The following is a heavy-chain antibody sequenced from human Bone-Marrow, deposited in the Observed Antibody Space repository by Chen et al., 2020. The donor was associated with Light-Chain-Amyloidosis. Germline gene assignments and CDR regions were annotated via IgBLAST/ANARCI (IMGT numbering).Heavy chain of an antibody. CDR2: INPDGTRV. J-gene: IGHJ4*02. CDR3: SREFTGYDDY. Sequence: DVKLLESGGGLVKPGGSLGLSCAAPGFTFRTSWMHWVRQAPGKGLVWVSRINPDGTRVDYADSVRGRFTISRDDAKSTVYLQMNSLRAEDTAVYYCSREFTGYDDYWGQGTLVTVSS. CDR1: GFTFRTSW. D-gene: IGHD5-12*01. V-gene: IGHV3-74*01.